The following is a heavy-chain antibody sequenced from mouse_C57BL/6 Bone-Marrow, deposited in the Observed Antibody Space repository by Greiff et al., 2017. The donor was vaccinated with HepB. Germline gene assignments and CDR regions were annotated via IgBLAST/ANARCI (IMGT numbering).Heavy chain of an antibody. CDR1: GFSFTSYA. Sequence: QVTLKESGPGLVAPSQSLSITCTVSGFSFTSYAISWVRQPPGKGLEWLGVIWTGGGTNYNSALKSRLSISKDNSKSQVFLKMNSLQTDDTARYYCARNTANWPYYYAMDYWGQGTSVTVSS. CDR2: IWTGGGT. CDR3: ARNTANWPYYYAMDY. D-gene: IGHD1-2*01. V-gene: IGHV2-9-1*01. J-gene: IGHJ4*01.